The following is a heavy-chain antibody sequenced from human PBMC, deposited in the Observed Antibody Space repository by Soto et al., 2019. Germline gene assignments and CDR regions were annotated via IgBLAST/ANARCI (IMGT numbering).Heavy chain of an antibody. D-gene: IGHD3-16*02. J-gene: IGHJ4*02. CDR1: GGSFSGYY. Sequence: PSETLSLTCAVYGGSFSGYYWTWIRQPPGKGLEWIGEINHSGSTNYNPSLKSRVTISADTSKNQFSLKLSSVTAADTAVYYCASGKLKYDYIWGRYRSQSLDYWGQGTLVTVSS. CDR2: INHSGST. CDR3: ASGKLKYDYIWGRYRSQSLDY. V-gene: IGHV4-34*01.